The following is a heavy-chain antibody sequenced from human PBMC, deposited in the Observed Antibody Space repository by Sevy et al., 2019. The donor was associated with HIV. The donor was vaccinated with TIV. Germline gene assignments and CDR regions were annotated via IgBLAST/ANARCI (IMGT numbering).Heavy chain of an antibody. CDR1: GFPFGSYS. CDR2: MSSSDNRT. D-gene: IGHD1-26*01. Sequence: GGSLRLSCAASGFPFGSYSMHWVRHAAGKGLDWVSAMSSSDNRTYYADSVKGRFTISRDNSKNTLYLQMNSLRAEDTALYYCAKGQPSTYSGSSSWVQGTLVTVSS. J-gene: IGHJ5*02. V-gene: IGHV3-23*01. CDR3: AKGQPSTYSGSSS.